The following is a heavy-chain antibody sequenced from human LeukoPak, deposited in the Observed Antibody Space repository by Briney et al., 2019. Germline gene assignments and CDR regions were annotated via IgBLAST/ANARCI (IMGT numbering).Heavy chain of an antibody. D-gene: IGHD3-10*01. CDR2: IYPGDSDT. CDR1: GYSFSTYW. J-gene: IGHJ5*02. V-gene: IGHV5-51*01. CDR3: ARQYYYGSGPSRIWFDP. Sequence: PGESLKISCKGSGYSFSTYWIGWVRQMPGKGLEWMGIIYPGDSDTRYSPSFQGQVTISADKSISTAYLQWSSLKASDTAMYYCARQYYYGSGPSRIWFDPWGQGTLVTVSS.